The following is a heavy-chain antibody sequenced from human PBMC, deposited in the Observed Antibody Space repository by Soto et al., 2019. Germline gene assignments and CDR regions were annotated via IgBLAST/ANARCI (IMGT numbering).Heavy chain of an antibody. Sequence: SVKVSCKASGGTFSSYAISWVRQAPGQGLEWMGGIIPIFGTANYAQKFQGRVTITADESTSTAYMALSSLRSDDTAVYYCAGDKPLRMANYSDHWGNGSLVTVS. CDR3: AGDKPLRMANYSDH. CDR2: IIPIFGTA. CDR1: GGTFSSYA. J-gene: IGHJ4*03. V-gene: IGHV1-69*13.